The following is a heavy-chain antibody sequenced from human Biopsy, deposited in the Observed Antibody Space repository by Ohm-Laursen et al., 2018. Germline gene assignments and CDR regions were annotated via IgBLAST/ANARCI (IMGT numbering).Heavy chain of an antibody. CDR3: ARGSNEYGGLYFPH. D-gene: IGHD4-23*01. CDR1: GDSITRSY. V-gene: IGHV4-59*08. CDR2: VFDRGTT. J-gene: IGHJ1*01. Sequence: PSETLSLTYTLSGDSITRSYWSWIRQSPGKGLEWIGHVFDRGTTNYNPSVRSRVTMSEDTSKKQFSLKMTSVTAADTAVYYCARGSNEYGGLYFPHWGQGTLVTVSS.